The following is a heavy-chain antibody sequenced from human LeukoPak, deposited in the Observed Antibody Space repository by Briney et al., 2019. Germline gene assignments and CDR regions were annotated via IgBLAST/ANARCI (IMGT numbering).Heavy chain of an antibody. D-gene: IGHD2-2*01. J-gene: IGHJ6*03. CDR1: GYSISSGDY. CDR2: IYHNGST. Sequence: SETLSLTCTVSGYSISSGDYWGWSRQPPGKGLEWIGSIYHNGSTYYNPSLKSRVTISVDTSKNKFPLKLSSVTAADTDVYYCASPGYCSSTSCYYYYMDXWGKGTPVTVS. V-gene: IGHV4-38-2*02. CDR3: ASPGYCSSTSCYYYYMDX.